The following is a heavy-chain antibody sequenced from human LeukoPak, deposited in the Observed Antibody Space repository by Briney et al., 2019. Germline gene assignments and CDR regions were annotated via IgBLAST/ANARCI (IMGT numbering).Heavy chain of an antibody. CDR3: AKDRNDGILTGYNWLDP. Sequence: GGSLRLSCAASGFTFSSYSMNWVRQAPGKGLEWVSYISSSSSTIYYADSVKGRFTISRDNAKNSLYLQMNSLRDEDTAVYYCAKDRNDGILTGYNWLDPWGQGTLVTVSS. CDR1: GFTFSSYS. V-gene: IGHV3-48*02. CDR2: ISSSSSTI. J-gene: IGHJ5*02. D-gene: IGHD3-9*01.